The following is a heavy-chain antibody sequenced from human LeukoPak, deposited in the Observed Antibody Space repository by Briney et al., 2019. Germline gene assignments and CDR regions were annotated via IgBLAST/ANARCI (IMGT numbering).Heavy chain of an antibody. J-gene: IGHJ4*02. CDR2: IYYSGST. V-gene: IGHV4-39*01. D-gene: IGHD2-21*02. CDR1: GGSISSSGYY. CDR3: ARAAYCGGDCYLFDY. Sequence: SETLSLTCTVSGGSISSSGYYWGWIRQPPGKGLEWIGTIYYSGSTYYNSSLKSRVTISVDTSKNRFSLKLSSLTAADTAVYYCARAAYCGGDCYLFDYWGQGTLVTVFS.